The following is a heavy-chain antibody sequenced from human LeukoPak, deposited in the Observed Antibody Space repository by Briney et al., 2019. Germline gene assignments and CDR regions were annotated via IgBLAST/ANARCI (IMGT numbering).Heavy chain of an antibody. V-gene: IGHV4-30-2*01. J-gene: IGHJ4*02. Sequence: SETLSLTCTVSGGSISSGGYYWSWIRQPPGKGLEWIGYIYHSGSTYYNPSLKSRVTMSVDTSKNQFSLKLSSVTAADTAVYYCARRRNSSRHVDYWGQGTLVTVSS. CDR1: GGSISSGGYY. D-gene: IGHD6-13*01. CDR2: IYHSGST. CDR3: ARRRNSSRHVDY.